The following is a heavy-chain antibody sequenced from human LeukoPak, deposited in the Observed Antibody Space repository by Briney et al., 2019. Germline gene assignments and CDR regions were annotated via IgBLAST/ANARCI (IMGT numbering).Heavy chain of an antibody. CDR3: ARVWQTGGDYYGMDV. CDR1: GGSISSGGYS. J-gene: IGHJ6*02. V-gene: IGHV4-30-2*01. D-gene: IGHD2-21*01. CDR2: IYHSGST. Sequence: PSETLSLTCAVSGGSISSGGYSWSWIRQPPGKGLEWIGYIYHSGSTYYNPSLKSRVTISVDRSKNQFSLKLSSVTAADTAVYYCARVWQTGGDYYGMDVWGQGTTVTVSS.